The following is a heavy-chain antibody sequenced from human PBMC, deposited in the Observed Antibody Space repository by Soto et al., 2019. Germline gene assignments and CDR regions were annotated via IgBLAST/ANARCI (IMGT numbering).Heavy chain of an antibody. Sequence: QVQLVQSGAEVKKPGSSVKVSCKASGGTFSSYAISWVRQAPGQGLEWRGGITPICGTANYAQQVQRGAKITTYESTSTAYMELSSLSSEDTAVYYCARGRILDSSDYSSQDAFDIWGKGTMVTVSS. CDR2: ITPICGTA. V-gene: IGHV1-69*01. CDR3: ARGRILDSSDYSSQDAFDI. D-gene: IGHD3-22*01. CDR1: GGTFSSYA. J-gene: IGHJ3*02.